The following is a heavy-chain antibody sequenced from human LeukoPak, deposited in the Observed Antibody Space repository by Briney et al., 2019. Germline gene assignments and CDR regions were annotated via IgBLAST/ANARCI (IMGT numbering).Heavy chain of an antibody. CDR1: GFSFSTHW. CDR2: IKSDGSAT. V-gene: IGHV3-74*01. Sequence: GGSLRLSCAASGFSFSTHWMHWVRQAPGKGLVYVAQIKSDGSATAYADSVKGRFTISRDNAKSTLYLEMSSLRAEDTAVYYCGSLTVVARDHWGQGTLVTVSS. J-gene: IGHJ4*02. CDR3: GSLTVVARDH. D-gene: IGHD3-22*01.